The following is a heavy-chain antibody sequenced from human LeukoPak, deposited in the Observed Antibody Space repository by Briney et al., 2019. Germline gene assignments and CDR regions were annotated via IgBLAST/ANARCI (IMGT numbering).Heavy chain of an antibody. Sequence: PSETLSLTCTVSDDSISTYYWTWIRHPPGKGLEWFGYIDFIGRPNYNPSLKSRVTISVDKSKNQFSLKLSSVTAADTAVYYCARGDNFGWYFDLWGRGTLVTVSS. CDR3: ARGDNFGWYFDL. CDR2: IDFIGRP. V-gene: IGHV4-59*12. CDR1: DDSISTYY. J-gene: IGHJ2*01. D-gene: IGHD2-15*01.